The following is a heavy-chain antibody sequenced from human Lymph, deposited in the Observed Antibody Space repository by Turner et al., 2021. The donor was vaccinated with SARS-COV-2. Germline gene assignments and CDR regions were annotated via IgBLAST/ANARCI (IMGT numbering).Heavy chain of an antibody. Sequence: VQLVETGGGLIQPGGSLRLSCAASGIIVSRNYMNWVRQAPGKGLERVSVIYSGGTTYYADSVKGRFTISRDNYKNTLYLQMNSLRVEDTAVYYCARDLGTYGMDVWGQGTTVTVSS. CDR3: ARDLGTYGMDV. CDR2: IYSGGTT. V-gene: IGHV3-53*02. D-gene: IGHD6-13*01. CDR1: GIIVSRNY. J-gene: IGHJ6*02.